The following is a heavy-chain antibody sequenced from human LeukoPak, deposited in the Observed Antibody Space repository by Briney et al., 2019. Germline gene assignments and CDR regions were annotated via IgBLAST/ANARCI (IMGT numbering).Heavy chain of an antibody. V-gene: IGHV4-31*03. CDR1: GGSISSGGYY. CDR2: ISYSGIA. J-gene: IGHJ4*02. Sequence: SQTLSLTCTVSGGSISSGGYYWSWIRQHPGKSLEWIGCISYSGIAYYNPSLKSRVIVSVDTSRNQFSLDLSSVTAADTALYYCARVLYDYYFDFWGQGTLVTVSS. CDR3: ARVLYDYYFDF. D-gene: IGHD2/OR15-2a*01.